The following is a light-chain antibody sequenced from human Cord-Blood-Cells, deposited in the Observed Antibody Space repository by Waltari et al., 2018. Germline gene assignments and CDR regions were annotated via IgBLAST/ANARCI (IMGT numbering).Light chain of an antibody. V-gene: IGKV1-39*01. J-gene: IGKJ2*03. CDR3: QQSYSTPYS. CDR1: QSISSY. CDR2: AAS. Sequence: DIQMPQSSSCLSASVGDRVTITCRASQSISSYLNWYQQKPGKAPKLLIYAASSLPSGVPSRFSGSGSGTDFTLTISSLQPEDFATYYCQQSYSTPYSFGQGTKLEIK.